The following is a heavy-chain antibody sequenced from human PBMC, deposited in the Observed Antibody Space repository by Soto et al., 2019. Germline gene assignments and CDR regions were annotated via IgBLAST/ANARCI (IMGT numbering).Heavy chain of an antibody. D-gene: IGHD1-26*01. CDR2: ISTDNGNT. CDR1: GYPFTTYA. V-gene: IGHV1-3*04. CDR3: AGDRMGEAGLPLDY. J-gene: IGHJ4*02. Sequence: QVQLVQSGAEVKKPGASVKVYCKASGYPFTTYAIHWVRQAPGQRLEWMGWISTDNGNTKYSQKFQGRLTITRDTSATTAYMELNSLRSEDTAVYYCAGDRMGEAGLPLDYCGQGTLVTVAS.